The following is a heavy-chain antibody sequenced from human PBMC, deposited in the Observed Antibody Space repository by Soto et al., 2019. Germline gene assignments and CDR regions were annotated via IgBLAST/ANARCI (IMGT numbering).Heavy chain of an antibody. CDR3: ARELRYFDWYDDL. D-gene: IGHD3-9*01. J-gene: IGHJ2*01. CDR1: GFTFSSYG. V-gene: IGHV3-48*01. Sequence: PGGSLSLSCAASGFTFSSYGMHWVRQAPGKGLEWVSYISSSISTIYYADSVKGRFTISRDNAKNSLYLQMNSLRAEDTAVYYCARELRYFDWYDDLWGRGTLVTVS. CDR2: ISSSISTI.